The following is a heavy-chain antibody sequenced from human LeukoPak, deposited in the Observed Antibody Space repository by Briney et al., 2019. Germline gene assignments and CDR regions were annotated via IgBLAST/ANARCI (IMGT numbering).Heavy chain of an antibody. CDR1: GVSITSYY. CDR2: IYYSGSA. J-gene: IGHJ5*02. V-gene: IGHV4-59*01. Sequence: SETLSLTCPVSGVSITSYYWSWVGQPPGKGLEWIVYIYYSGSANYNPSLKSRVTISVDTSKNKFSLKLSSVTAADTAVYSCARAPHGYHNGGSCYRWFDPCCEGTLVTVSS. CDR3: ARAPHGYHNGGSCYRWFDP. D-gene: IGHD2-15*01.